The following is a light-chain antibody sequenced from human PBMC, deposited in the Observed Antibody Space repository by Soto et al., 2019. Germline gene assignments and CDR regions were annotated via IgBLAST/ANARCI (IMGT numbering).Light chain of an antibody. J-gene: IGLJ1*01. CDR3: CSYAGTYTLYV. Sequence: QSVLTQPRSVSGSPGQSVTISCTGTSSDVGAYNYVSWYQQHPGKAPKLMIYDVTKRPSGVPDRFSGSKSGNTASLTISGLQGGDVADYYCCSYAGTYTLYVFGTGTKVTVL. CDR2: DVT. CDR1: SSDVGAYNY. V-gene: IGLV2-11*01.